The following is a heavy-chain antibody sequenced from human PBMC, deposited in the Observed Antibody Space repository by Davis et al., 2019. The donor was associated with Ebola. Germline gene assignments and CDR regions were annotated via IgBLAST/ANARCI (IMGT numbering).Heavy chain of an antibody. D-gene: IGHD3-22*01. CDR3: ARDLGYYDTSGSPRSGYYFDY. CDR1: GDSVSSNSAA. V-gene: IGHV6-1*01. Sequence: SETLSLTCAISGDSVSSNSAAWNWIRQSPSRGLEWLGRTYYRSKWYNDYADSVKSRLIINVDTSMNQFSLHLNSVTPEDTAVYYCARDLGYYDTSGSPRSGYYFDYWGQGARVTVSS. CDR2: TYYRSKWYN. J-gene: IGHJ4*02.